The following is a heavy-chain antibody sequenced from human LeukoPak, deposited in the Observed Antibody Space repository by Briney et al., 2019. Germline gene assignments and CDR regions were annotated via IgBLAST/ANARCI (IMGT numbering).Heavy chain of an antibody. D-gene: IGHD6-6*01. Sequence: GASVKVSCKASGGTFSSYAINWVRQAPGQGLEWMGGIIPIFGTANYAQKFQGRVTITADESTSTAYMELSSLRSEDTAVYYCARDRSIAARLGPVFDYWGQGTLVTVSS. CDR3: ARDRSIAARLGPVFDY. V-gene: IGHV1-69*13. CDR2: IIPIFGTA. CDR1: GGTFSSYA. J-gene: IGHJ4*02.